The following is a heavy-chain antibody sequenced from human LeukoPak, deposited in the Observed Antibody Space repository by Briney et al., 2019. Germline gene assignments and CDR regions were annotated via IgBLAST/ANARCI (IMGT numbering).Heavy chain of an antibody. D-gene: IGHD3-9*01. Sequence: GRSLRLSCAASGFTFSSYAMHWVRQAPGKGLEWVAVISYDGSNKYYADSVKGRFTISRDNSKNTLYLQMNSLRSDDTAVYYCACQGRYFDWNFDYWGQGTLVTVSS. CDR1: GFTFSSYA. CDR2: ISYDGSNK. J-gene: IGHJ4*02. V-gene: IGHV3-30*04. CDR3: ACQGRYFDWNFDY.